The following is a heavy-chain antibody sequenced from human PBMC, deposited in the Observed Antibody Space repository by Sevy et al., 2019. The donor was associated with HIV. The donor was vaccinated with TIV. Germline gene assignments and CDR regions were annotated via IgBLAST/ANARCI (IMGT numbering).Heavy chain of an antibody. Sequence: GGSLRLSCAASGFTFSSYWMSWVRQAPGKGLEWVANIKQDGSEKYYVDSVKGRFTISRDNAKNSLYLQMNSLRAEDTAVYYCARVNCGGDGYSYYYYGMDVWGQGTTVTVSS. CDR3: ARVNCGGDGYSYYYYGMDV. CDR2: IKQDGSEK. CDR1: GFTFSSYW. J-gene: IGHJ6*02. V-gene: IGHV3-7*01. D-gene: IGHD2-21*02.